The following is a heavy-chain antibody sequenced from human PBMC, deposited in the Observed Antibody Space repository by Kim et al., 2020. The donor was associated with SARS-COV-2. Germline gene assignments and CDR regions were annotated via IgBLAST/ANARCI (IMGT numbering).Heavy chain of an antibody. Sequence: GGSLRLSCAASGFTFGSYSMNWVRQAPGKGLEWVSSISSSSSYIYYADSVKGRFTISRDNAKNSLYLQMNSLRAEDTAVYYCARDVMVRGVGWDYGMDVWGHGTTVTVSS. V-gene: IGHV3-21*01. CDR2: ISSSSSYI. J-gene: IGHJ6*02. CDR1: GFTFGSYS. D-gene: IGHD3-10*01. CDR3: ARDVMVRGVGWDYGMDV.